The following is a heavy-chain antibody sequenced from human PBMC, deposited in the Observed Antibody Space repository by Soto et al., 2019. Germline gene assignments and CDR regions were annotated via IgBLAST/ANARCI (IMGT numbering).Heavy chain of an antibody. V-gene: IGHV3-23*01. CDR3: AKALYSSTYSRGMDV. Sequence: PGGSLRLSCAASGFSFGSYSMTWVRQAPGKGLEWVSVIGGDAVTTYYADSVKGRFTVSRDNSKNTVHLQMNSLRAEDTAVYYCAKALYSSTYSRGMDVWGQGTTVTVS. CDR1: GFSFGSYS. J-gene: IGHJ6*02. CDR2: IGGDAVTT. D-gene: IGHD6-19*01.